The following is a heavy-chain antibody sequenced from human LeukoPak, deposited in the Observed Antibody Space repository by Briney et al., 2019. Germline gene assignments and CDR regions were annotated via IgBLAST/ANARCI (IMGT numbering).Heavy chain of an antibody. CDR1: GITVSSYE. D-gene: IGHD1-1*01. Sequence: GGSLRRSCAASGITVSSYEMNWVRQAPGKGLEWVSYISSSGSTIYYADSVKGRFTISRDNAKHSLYLQMNSLRAEDTAVYYCARDQETTAYYSYDMNVWGQGTTVTVSS. CDR3: ARDQETTAYYSYDMNV. V-gene: IGHV3-48*03. J-gene: IGHJ6*02. CDR2: ISSSGSTI.